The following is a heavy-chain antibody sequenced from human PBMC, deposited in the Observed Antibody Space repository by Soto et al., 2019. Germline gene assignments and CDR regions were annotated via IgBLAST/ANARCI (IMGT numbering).Heavy chain of an antibody. J-gene: IGHJ3*01. D-gene: IGHD2-15*01. Sequence: EVQLVGSGGGLVQPGRSLRLSCAASGFTFDDYAMHWVRQAPGKGLEWVSGISWTSGSIGYADSVKGRFTISRDNAKNALYLQMNSLIAEDAALYYCAKGVTRYCSGGSCDVAFDLRGHRTMVTVS. CDR1: GFTFDDYA. CDR2: ISWTSGSI. CDR3: AKGVTRYCSGGSCDVAFDL. V-gene: IGHV3-9*01.